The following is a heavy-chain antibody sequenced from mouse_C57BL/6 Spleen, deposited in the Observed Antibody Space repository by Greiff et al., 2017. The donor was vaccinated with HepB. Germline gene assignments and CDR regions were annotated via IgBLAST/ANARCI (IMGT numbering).Heavy chain of an antibody. CDR3: ARKALYDGYYEFAY. CDR1: GEELNSDG. D-gene: IGHD2-3*01. Sequence: GEERGKKGEEGKREGKEEGEELNSDGRKRGKKRPGHGLDWSGEGGPGDSYTNYNQKFRGKATLTVDTSSSTAYMQLSSLTSEDSAVYYCARKALYDGYYEFAYWGQGTLVTVSA. V-gene: IGHV1-50*01. CDR2: GGPGDSYT. J-gene: IGHJ3*01.